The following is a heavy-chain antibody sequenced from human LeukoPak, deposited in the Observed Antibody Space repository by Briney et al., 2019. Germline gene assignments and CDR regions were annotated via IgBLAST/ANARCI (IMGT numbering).Heavy chain of an antibody. Sequence: PGGSLRLSCAASGFTFSSYWMSWVRQALGKGLEWLANIKQDGSEKYYVDSVKGRFTISRDNAKNSLYLQMNSLRAEDTAVYYCARVVGSAYYDFWSGTDYYYYMDVWGKGTTVTVSS. J-gene: IGHJ6*03. CDR2: IKQDGSEK. D-gene: IGHD3-3*01. V-gene: IGHV3-7*01. CDR3: ARVVGSAYYDFWSGTDYYYYMDV. CDR1: GFTFSSYW.